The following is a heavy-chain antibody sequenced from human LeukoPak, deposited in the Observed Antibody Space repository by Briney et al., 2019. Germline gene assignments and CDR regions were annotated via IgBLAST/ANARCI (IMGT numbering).Heavy chain of an antibody. CDR1: GYTFTTYG. CDR3: ARDLGSSGWDDAFDI. CDR2: ISTDNGDT. Sequence: ASVKVSCKSTGYTFTTYGITWVRQAPGQGLEWMGWISTDNGDTNYAQKLQGRVTMTTDTSTSTAYMELSSLRSEDTAVYYCARDLGSSGWDDAFDIWGQGTMVTVSS. J-gene: IGHJ3*02. V-gene: IGHV1-18*01. D-gene: IGHD6-19*01.